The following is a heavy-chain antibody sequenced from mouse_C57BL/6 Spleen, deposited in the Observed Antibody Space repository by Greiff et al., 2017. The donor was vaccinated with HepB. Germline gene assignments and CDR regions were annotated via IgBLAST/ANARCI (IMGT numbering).Heavy chain of an antibody. CDR1: GYAFSSSW. V-gene: IGHV1-82*01. D-gene: IGHD2-12*01. CDR3: ARDYCFYAMDY. J-gene: IGHJ4*01. Sequence: VMLVESGPELVKPGASVKISCKASGYAFSSSWMNWVKQRPGKGLEWIGRIYPGDGDTNYNGKFKGKATLTADKSSSTGYMQLSSLTSEDSAVYYCARDYCFYAMDYWGQGTSVTVSS. CDR2: IYPGDGDT.